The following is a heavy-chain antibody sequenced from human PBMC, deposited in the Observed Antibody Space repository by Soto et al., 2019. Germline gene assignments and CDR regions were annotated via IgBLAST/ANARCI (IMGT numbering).Heavy chain of an antibody. Sequence: AVVSLILACSSSVFIFDKFCIGWVRQAAVNWLEWISSISGSGFKKYYADYVKGRFTISRYNSKSTVYLELNNLSAEDTAVYHCEKNQGVELVTIDNVEWFDHWGQGSVVTVSS. CDR3: EKNQGVELVTIDNVEWFDH. CDR1: VFIFDKFC. V-gene: IGHV3-23*01. J-gene: IGHJ5*02. D-gene: IGHD1-1*01. CDR2: ISGSGFKK.